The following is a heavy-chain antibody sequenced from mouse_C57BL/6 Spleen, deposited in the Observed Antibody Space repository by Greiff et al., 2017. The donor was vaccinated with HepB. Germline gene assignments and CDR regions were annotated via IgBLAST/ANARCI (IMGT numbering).Heavy chain of an antibody. D-gene: IGHD2-1*01. CDR3: ARGNYLYYFDY. CDR2: INYDGSST. V-gene: IGHV5-16*01. Sequence: EVMLVESEGGLVQPGSSMKLSCTASGFTFSDYYMAWVRQVPEKGLEWVANINYDGSSTYYLDSLKSRFIISRDNAKNILYLQMSSLKSEDTATYYCARGNYLYYFDYWGQGTTLTVSS. CDR1: GFTFSDYY. J-gene: IGHJ2*01.